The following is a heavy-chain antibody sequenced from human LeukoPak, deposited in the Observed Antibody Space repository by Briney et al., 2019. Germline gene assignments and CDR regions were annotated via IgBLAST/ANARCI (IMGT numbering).Heavy chain of an antibody. V-gene: IGHV1-18*01. Sequence: ASVKVSCKASGYTFTNYGTSWVRQAPGQGLEWMGWINPYNGNTNYAQKFQGRVTLTTDTSTSTAYMELRSLRYDDTAVYYCARKSRITRIRGDDAFDIWGQGTMVTVSS. D-gene: IGHD3-10*01. CDR3: ARKSRITRIRGDDAFDI. CDR2: INPYNGNT. CDR1: GYTFTNYG. J-gene: IGHJ3*02.